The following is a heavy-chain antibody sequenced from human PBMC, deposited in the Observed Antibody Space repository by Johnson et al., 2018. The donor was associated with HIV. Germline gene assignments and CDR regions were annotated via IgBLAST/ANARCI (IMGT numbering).Heavy chain of an antibody. V-gene: IGHV3-66*02. CDR3: ARDRPIAAAGHDGFDI. Sequence: VQLVESGGGVIQPGGSLRLSCAASGFTFDDYGMGWVRQAPGKGLEWVSVIYSGGSTYYADSVKGRFTISRDNSKNTLYLQMNSLRAEDTAVYYCARDRPIAAAGHDGFDIWGQGTMVTVSS. CDR2: IYSGGST. J-gene: IGHJ3*02. CDR1: GFTFDDYG. D-gene: IGHD6-13*01.